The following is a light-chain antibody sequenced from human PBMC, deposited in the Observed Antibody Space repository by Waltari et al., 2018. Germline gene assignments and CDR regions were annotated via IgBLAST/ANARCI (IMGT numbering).Light chain of an antibody. CDR2: YAS. Sequence: DIQMTQSPSTLSASVGDSVTITCRVSENIDNWLALYQQRPGEAPNLLIFYASTLEKGVPSRFSGSGSGTEFTLTISSLQPDDFATYYCQHYSASSFTFGGGTKLEIK. CDR1: ENIDNW. CDR3: QHYSASSFT. J-gene: IGKJ4*01. V-gene: IGKV1-5*01.